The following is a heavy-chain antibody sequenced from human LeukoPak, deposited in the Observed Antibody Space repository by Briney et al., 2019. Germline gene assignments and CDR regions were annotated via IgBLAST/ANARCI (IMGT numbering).Heavy chain of an antibody. CDR2: VSHSGGT. CDR1: GGSFSAYY. V-gene: IGHV4-34*01. D-gene: IGHD5-18*01. J-gene: IGHJ5*02. Sequence: ASETLSLTCSVYGGSFSAYYWVWIRQSPEMGLQWIGEVSHSGGTNYNPSLRSRLTLSVDTSKRQFSLQLTSVTAADSGIYYCARDGYSIGRAFDPWGQGTLVTVSS. CDR3: ARDGYSIGRAFDP.